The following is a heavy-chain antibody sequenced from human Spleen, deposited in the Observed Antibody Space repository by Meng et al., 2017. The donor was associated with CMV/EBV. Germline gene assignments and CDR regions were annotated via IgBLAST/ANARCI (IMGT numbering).Heavy chain of an antibody. V-gene: IGHV1-69*05. D-gene: IGHD2-2*02. J-gene: IGHJ6*02. Sequence: SVKVSCKTSGGSFSSYTINWVRQAPGQGLEWMGGIIPIFGTINYAQKFQGRVTITTDESTSIAYMELSSLRSEDTAVYYCASISFIVVVPAAIDYYYGMDVWGQGTTVTVSS. CDR1: GGSFSSYT. CDR2: IIPIFGTI. CDR3: ASISFIVVVPAAIDYYYGMDV.